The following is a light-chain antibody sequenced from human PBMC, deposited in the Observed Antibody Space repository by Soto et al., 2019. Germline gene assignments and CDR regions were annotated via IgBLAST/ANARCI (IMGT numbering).Light chain of an antibody. CDR1: NSDVGGYNY. J-gene: IGLJ1*01. Sequence: QSVLTQPPSASGSPGQSVTISCTGTNSDVGGYNYVSWYQQYPGKAPKLIIYEVNERPSGVPDRFSGSKSGNTASLTVSGLQTADGADYYCTSYEGSNWYVFGTGTKVTVL. CDR2: EVN. V-gene: IGLV2-8*01. CDR3: TSYEGSNWYV.